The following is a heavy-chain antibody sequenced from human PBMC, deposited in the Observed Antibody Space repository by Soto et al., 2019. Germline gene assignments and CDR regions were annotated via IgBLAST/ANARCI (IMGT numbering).Heavy chain of an antibody. CDR2: INHSGST. J-gene: IGHJ4*02. V-gene: IGHV4-34*01. Sequence: SETLSLTCAAYGGSFSGYYWSWIRQPPGKGLEWIGEINHSGSTNYNPSLKSRVTISVDTSKNQFSLKLSSVTAADTAVYYCARENYYDSSGYPDYWGQGTLVTVSS. CDR1: GGSFSGYY. CDR3: ARENYYDSSGYPDY. D-gene: IGHD3-22*01.